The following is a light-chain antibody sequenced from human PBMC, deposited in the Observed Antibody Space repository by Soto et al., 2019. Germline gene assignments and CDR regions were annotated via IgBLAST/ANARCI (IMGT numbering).Light chain of an antibody. J-gene: IGKJ4*01. Sequence: DIQMTQSPSTMSASVVDRVTINCRATQSCNSWLAWYQQKPGKAPKLLIYKATSLESGVPSRLSGTGSVTEFTLTIRHLQPDDSATYYCQHYIGYPITFGGGTKGEIK. CDR1: QSCNSW. V-gene: IGKV1-5*03. CDR2: KAT. CDR3: QHYIGYPIT.